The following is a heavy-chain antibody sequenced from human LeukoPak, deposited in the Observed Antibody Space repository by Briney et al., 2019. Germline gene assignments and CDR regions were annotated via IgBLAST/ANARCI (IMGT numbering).Heavy chain of an antibody. CDR2: ITNGGVTT. D-gene: IGHD6-19*01. Sequence: GESLRLSCAASGFTFGSYAMSWVRQTPGKSLEWVSIITNGGVTTYYADSVRGRFIISRDNSKNMLYLQMNSLRAEDTAVYYCVKLSSGSGSKFGFDSWGQGTLVTVSS. CDR3: VKLSSGSGSKFGFDS. J-gene: IGHJ4*02. V-gene: IGHV3-23*01. CDR1: GFTFGSYA.